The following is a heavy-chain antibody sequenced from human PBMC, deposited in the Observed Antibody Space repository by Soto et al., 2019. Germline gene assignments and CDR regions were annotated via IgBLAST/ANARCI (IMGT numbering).Heavy chain of an antibody. J-gene: IGHJ4*02. Sequence: EVQLVESGGGLVKPGGSLRLSCAASGFTFSTYSMNWVHQAPGKGLEWVSSISSSSRYIYHADSVKGRFTISRDNAKNSLYLQMNSLRAEDTAVYYCARDLNTGSHGPFDYWGQGTLVTVSS. CDR3: ARDLNTGSHGPFDY. V-gene: IGHV3-21*01. D-gene: IGHD1-26*01. CDR2: ISSSSRYI. CDR1: GFTFSTYS.